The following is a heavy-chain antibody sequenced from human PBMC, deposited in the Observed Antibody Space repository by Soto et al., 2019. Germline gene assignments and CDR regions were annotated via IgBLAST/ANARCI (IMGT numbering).Heavy chain of an antibody. CDR2: INPNSGGT. CDR1: GYTFTGYY. CDR3: ARERGGLQYYFDY. D-gene: IGHD3-10*01. V-gene: IGHV1-2*02. J-gene: IGHJ4*02. Sequence: ASVKVSCKASGYTFTGYYMHWVRQAPGQGLEWMGWINPNSGGTNYAQKFQGRATMTRDTSISTAYMELSRLRSDDTAVYYCARERGGLQYYFDYWGQGTLVTVSS.